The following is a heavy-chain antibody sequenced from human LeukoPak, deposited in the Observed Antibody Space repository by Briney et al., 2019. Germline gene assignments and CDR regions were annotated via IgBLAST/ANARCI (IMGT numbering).Heavy chain of an antibody. CDR2: IYPGDSDT. CDR1: GYSFTTYW. J-gene: IGHJ4*02. D-gene: IGHD2-15*01. V-gene: IGHV5-51*01. Sequence: GESLKISCKGSGYSFTTYWIAWVRQMPGKGLEWMGIIYPGDSDTRYSPSFQGQVTISADKSISTAYLQWSSLKASDTAIYYCASEYCSGGNCYFDYWGQGTLVTVSS. CDR3: ASEYCSGGNCYFDY.